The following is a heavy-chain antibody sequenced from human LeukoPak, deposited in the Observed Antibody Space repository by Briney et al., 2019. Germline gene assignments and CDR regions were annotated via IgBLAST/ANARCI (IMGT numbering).Heavy chain of an antibody. CDR1: GGTFSGYA. D-gene: IGHD6-6*01. J-gene: IGHJ5*02. V-gene: IGHV1-69*01. CDR3: ARAGIAARRHTLYRGFDP. CDR2: IIPIFGTA. Sequence: SVKVSCKASGGTFSGYAISWVRQAPGQGLEWMGGIIPIFGTANYAQKFQGRVTITADESTSTAYMELSSLRSEDTAVYYCARAGIAARRHTLYRGFDPWGQGTLVTVSS.